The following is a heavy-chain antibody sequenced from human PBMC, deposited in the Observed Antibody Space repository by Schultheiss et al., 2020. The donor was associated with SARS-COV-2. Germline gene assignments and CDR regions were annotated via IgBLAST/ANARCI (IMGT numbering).Heavy chain of an antibody. CDR3: ARDRYDFWSGYYT. V-gene: IGHV3-64*04. Sequence: GESLKISCSASGFTFSSYAMHWVRQAPGKGLEYVSAISGSGGSTYYADSVKGRFTISRDNSKNTLYLQMNSLRAEDTAVYYCARDRYDFWSGYYTWGQGTLVTVSS. CDR1: GFTFSSYA. D-gene: IGHD3-3*01. J-gene: IGHJ4*02. CDR2: ISGSGGST.